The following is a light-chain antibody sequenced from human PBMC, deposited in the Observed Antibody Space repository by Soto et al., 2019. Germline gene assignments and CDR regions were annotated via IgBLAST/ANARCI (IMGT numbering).Light chain of an antibody. J-gene: IGLJ2*01. CDR2: EGS. CDR3: SSYAGSSTVI. V-gene: IGLV2-23*01. CDR1: TSDVGSYNL. Sequence: QSALTQPASVSGSPGQSITISCTGTTSDVGSYNLVSWYQQHPGKAPKLMIYEGSKRPSGVSNRFSGSKSGSTASLTISGLQAEDEADYYCSSYAGSSTVIFGGGTKVTVL.